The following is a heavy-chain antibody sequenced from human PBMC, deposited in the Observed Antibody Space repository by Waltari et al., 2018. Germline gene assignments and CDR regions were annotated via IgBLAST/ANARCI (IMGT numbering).Heavy chain of an antibody. V-gene: IGHV3-48*02. J-gene: IGHJ4*02. CDR2: ISSSSQAI. CDR1: GFTFSSHD. D-gene: IGHD3-3*01. CDR3: VRNRYDSWLIDY. Sequence: VQLVESGGALVQHGGSLRLFCVFPGFTFSSHDMNWVPQATGKGVGWVSKISSSSQAIFYRESVKYRFTISRDNAMNSLYLHMNSLRDEDTAVYYCVRNRYDSWLIDYWGQGTQVTVSS.